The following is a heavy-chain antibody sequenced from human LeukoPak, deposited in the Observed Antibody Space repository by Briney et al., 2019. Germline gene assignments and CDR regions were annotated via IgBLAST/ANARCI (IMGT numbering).Heavy chain of an antibody. D-gene: IGHD2-15*01. J-gene: IGHJ4*02. Sequence: SVKVSCKASGGTFSSYAISWVRQAPGQGLEWMGRIIPIFGTANYAQKFQGRVTITTDESTSTAYMELSSLRSEDTAVYYCARDTLTVVAVTYFDSWGQGTLVTVSS. V-gene: IGHV1-69*05. CDR2: IIPIFGTA. CDR1: GGTFSSYA. CDR3: ARDTLTVVAVTYFDS.